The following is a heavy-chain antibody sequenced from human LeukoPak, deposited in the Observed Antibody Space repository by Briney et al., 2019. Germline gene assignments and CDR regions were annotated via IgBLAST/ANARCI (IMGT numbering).Heavy chain of an antibody. D-gene: IGHD1-26*01. CDR3: ARAKGSKFDY. CDR2: IYYSGST. CDR1: GGSISSYY. Sequence: PSETLSLTCTVSGGSISSYYWSWIRQPPGKGLEWIGYIYYSGSTNYNPSLKSRATISVDTSKNQFSLKLSSVTAADTAVYYCARAKGSKFDYWGQGTLVTVSS. J-gene: IGHJ4*02. V-gene: IGHV4-59*01.